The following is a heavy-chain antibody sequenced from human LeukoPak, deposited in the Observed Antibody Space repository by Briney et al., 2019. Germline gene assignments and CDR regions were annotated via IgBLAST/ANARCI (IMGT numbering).Heavy chain of an antibody. CDR1: GFTFSSYA. Sequence: PGGSLRLSCAASGFTFSSYAMHWVRQAPGKGLEWVAVISYDGSNKYYADSVKGRFTISRDNSKNTLYLQMNSLRAKDTAVYYCARDGRIAAAGFFDYWGQGTLVTVSS. CDR2: ISYDGSNK. V-gene: IGHV3-30-3*01. J-gene: IGHJ4*02. CDR3: ARDGRIAAAGFFDY. D-gene: IGHD6-13*01.